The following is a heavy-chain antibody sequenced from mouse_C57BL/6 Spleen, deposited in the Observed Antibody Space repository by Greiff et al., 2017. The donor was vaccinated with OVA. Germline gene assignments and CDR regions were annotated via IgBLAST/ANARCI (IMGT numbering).Heavy chain of an antibody. CDR1: GYTFTSYW. CDR2: INPRNGGT. CDR3: AINGSYEDG. J-gene: IGHJ2*01. Sequence: QVQLQQPGTELVKPGASVKLSCKASGYTFTSYWMHWVKQTPGQGLEWIGTINPRNGGTTYNEKFKSKATLTVDKSSSTAYMQLSSLTPEDSAVYYCAINGSYEDGWGDGATLS. D-gene: IGHD2-3*01. V-gene: IGHV1-53*01.